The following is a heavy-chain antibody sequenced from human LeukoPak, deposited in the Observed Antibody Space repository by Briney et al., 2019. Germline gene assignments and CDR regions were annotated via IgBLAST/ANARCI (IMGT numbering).Heavy chain of an antibody. CDR3: ARGETYNWNYEFDY. J-gene: IGHJ4*02. D-gene: IGHD1-7*01. CDR1: GYTFTGYY. CDR2: INPNSGGT. Sequence: ASVKVSCKASGYTFTGYYIHWVRQAPGQGLEWMGWINPNSGGTNYAQKFQGRVTMTRDTSISTAYMELSRLRSDDTAVYYCARGETYNWNYEFDYWGQGTLVTVSS. V-gene: IGHV1-2*02.